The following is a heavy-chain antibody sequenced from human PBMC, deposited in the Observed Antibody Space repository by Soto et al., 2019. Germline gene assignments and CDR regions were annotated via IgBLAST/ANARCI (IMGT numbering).Heavy chain of an antibody. CDR3: AGARYGDQLFDY. J-gene: IGHJ4*02. CDR1: GGSISSYY. Sequence: SETLSLTCTVSGGSISSYYWSWIRQPPGKGLEWIVYIYYSGSTNYNPSLKSRVTISVDTSKNQFSLKLSSVTAADTAVYYCAGARYGDQLFDYWGQGTLVTVSS. CDR2: IYYSGST. D-gene: IGHD4-17*01. V-gene: IGHV4-59*01.